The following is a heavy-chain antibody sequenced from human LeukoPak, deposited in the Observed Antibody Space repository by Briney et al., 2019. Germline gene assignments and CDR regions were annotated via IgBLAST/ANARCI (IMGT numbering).Heavy chain of an antibody. CDR3: TKLAVATRDY. D-gene: IGHD5-12*01. J-gene: IGHJ4*02. CDR1: GFTFSSYA. CDR2: ISGSDSST. Sequence: PGGSLRLSCAASGFTFSSYAMSWVRQAPGKGLEWVSTISGSDSSTYYADSVKGRFTISRDNSKNTLYLQMNSLRADDTAIYYCTKLAVATRDYWGQGTLVTVSS. V-gene: IGHV3-23*01.